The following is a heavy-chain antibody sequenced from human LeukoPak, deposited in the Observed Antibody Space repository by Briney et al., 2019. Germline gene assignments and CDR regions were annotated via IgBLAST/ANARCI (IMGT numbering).Heavy chain of an antibody. V-gene: IGHV4-38-2*01. CDR3: ARNSSGWFFDY. Sequence: SETLSLTCDVSGDSISSGYYWGWIRQPPGKGLEWIGSIYHSGSTTSNPSLKSRVTISADTSKNQFSLKVRSVTAADTAVYYCARNSSGWFFDYWGQGTLVTVSS. J-gene: IGHJ4*02. CDR1: GDSISSGYY. D-gene: IGHD6-19*01. CDR2: IYHSGST.